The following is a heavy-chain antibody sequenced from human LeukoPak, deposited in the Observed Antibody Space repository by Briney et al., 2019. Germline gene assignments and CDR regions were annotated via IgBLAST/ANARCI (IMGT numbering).Heavy chain of an antibody. CDR2: VDHTGST. V-gene: IGHV4-59*01. Sequence: SETLSLTCSVSDDSITMYYWTWIRQPPGKGLEWIGYVDHTGSTNFNPSLNGRVSISRDTTKNLFSLRLRSVTAADTAVYFCARGRVSSSTWYSTYYYYFSRDVWGKGTTVTVSS. D-gene: IGHD1-1*01. J-gene: IGHJ6*03. CDR3: ARGRVSSSTWYSTYYYYFSRDV. CDR1: DDSITMYY.